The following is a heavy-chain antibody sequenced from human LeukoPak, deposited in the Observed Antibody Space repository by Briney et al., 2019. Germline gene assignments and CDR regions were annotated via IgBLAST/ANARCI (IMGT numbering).Heavy chain of an antibody. CDR1: GGSINSYY. J-gene: IGHJ4*02. V-gene: IGHV4-59*01. D-gene: IGHD3-16*01. CDR2: IYYSGST. Sequence: SETLSLTCTVSGGSINSYYWSWIRQPPGKGLEWIGYIYYSGSTNYNPSLKSRVTISVDTSKSQFSLKLSSVTAADTAVYYCARVSQGGYFDYWGQGTLVTVSS. CDR3: ARVSQGGYFDY.